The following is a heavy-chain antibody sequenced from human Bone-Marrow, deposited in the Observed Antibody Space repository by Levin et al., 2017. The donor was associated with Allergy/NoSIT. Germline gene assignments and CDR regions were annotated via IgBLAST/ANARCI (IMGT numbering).Heavy chain of an antibody. J-gene: IGHJ6*03. Sequence: GSLRLSCAASGFTFSGSAMHWVRQASGKGLEWVGRIRSKANSYATAYGASVKGRFTISRDDSKNTAYLQMNSLRPEDTALYFCARSHDSRDYYYYMDVWGKGTTVAVSS. V-gene: IGHV3-73*01. CDR1: GFTFSGSA. D-gene: IGHD3-22*01. CDR3: ARSHDSRDYYYYMDV. CDR2: IRSKANSYAT.